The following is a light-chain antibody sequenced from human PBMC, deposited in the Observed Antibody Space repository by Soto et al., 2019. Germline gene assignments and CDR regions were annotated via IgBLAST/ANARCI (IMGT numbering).Light chain of an antibody. J-gene: IGKJ3*01. Sequence: EIVFTQSPGTLSLSPGERATLSCRASQSVNSRFLAWYQQKPGQAPSLLIYGVSSRATGIPDRFSGSGSGTDFTLIISRLEPEDFAVYYCQHYDGPPFTFGPGTKVDIK. CDR1: QSVNSRF. CDR3: QHYDGPPFT. CDR2: GVS. V-gene: IGKV3-20*01.